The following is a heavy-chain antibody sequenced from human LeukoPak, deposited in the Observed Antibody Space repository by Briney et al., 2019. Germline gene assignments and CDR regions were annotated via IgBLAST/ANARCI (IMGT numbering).Heavy chain of an antibody. Sequence: GESLKISCKGSGYSFTSYWIGWVRQMPGKGLEWMGIIYPGDSDTRYSPSFQGQVTISADKSISTAYLQWSSLKASDTAMYYCASGYSSGWYSSTGVRFDYWGQGTLVTVSS. CDR3: ASGYSSGWYSSTGVRFDY. V-gene: IGHV5-51*01. CDR1: GYSFTSYW. J-gene: IGHJ4*02. D-gene: IGHD6-19*01. CDR2: IYPGDSDT.